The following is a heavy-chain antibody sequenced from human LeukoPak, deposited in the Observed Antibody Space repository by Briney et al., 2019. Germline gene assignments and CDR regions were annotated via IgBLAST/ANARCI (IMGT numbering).Heavy chain of an antibody. CDR3: ASDLMVRGVSSDY. CDR1: GYIFTSYS. D-gene: IGHD3-10*01. Sequence: ASVKVSCKASGYIFTSYSMHWVRRAPGQGLEWMGIINPSGGTTNYAQKLQGRVTMTTDTSTSTAYMELRSLRSDDTAVYYCASDLMVRGVSSDYWGQGTLVTVSS. CDR2: INPSGGTT. J-gene: IGHJ4*02. V-gene: IGHV1-46*01.